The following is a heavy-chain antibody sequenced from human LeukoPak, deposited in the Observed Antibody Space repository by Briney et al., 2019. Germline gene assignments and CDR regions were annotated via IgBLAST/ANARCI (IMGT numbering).Heavy chain of an antibody. V-gene: IGHV4-31*03. CDR2: IYYSGST. CDR3: ARDHAATDYGDPMVGFDP. J-gene: IGHJ5*02. CDR1: GGSISSGGYY. Sequence: SETLSLTCTVSGGSISSGGYYWSWIRQHPGKGLEWIGYIYYSGSTYYNPSLKSRVTISVGTSKNQFSLKLSSVTAADTAVYYCARDHAATDYGDPMVGFDPWGQGTLVTVSS. D-gene: IGHD4-17*01.